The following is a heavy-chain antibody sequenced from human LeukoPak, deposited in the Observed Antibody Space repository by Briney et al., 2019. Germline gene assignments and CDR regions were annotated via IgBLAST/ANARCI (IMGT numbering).Heavy chain of an antibody. CDR1: GYSISSGYY. Sequence: SETLSLTCTVSGYSISSGYYWGWIRQPPGKGLEWIGNIYHSGSTYSNPSLKSRVIISVDTSKNQFSLKLSSETAADTSVYWCARGAFGVLLSAFDIWGQGTMVTVSS. V-gene: IGHV4-38-2*02. CDR2: IYHSGST. D-gene: IGHD3-3*01. CDR3: ARGAFGVLLSAFDI. J-gene: IGHJ3*02.